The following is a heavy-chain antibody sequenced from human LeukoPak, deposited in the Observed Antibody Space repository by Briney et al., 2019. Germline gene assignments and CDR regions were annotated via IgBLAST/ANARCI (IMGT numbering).Heavy chain of an antibody. V-gene: IGHV4-34*01. J-gene: IGHJ5*02. D-gene: IGHD2-2*01. CDR3: ARGRSPVVVPAARPGYNWFDP. CDR2: INHSGST. CDR1: GGSFSGYY. Sequence: SETLSLTCAVYGGSFSGYYWSWIRQPPGKGLEWIGDINHSGSTNYNPSLKSRVTISVDTSKNQFSLKLSSVTAADTAVYYCARGRSPVVVPAARPGYNWFDPWGQGTLLTVSS.